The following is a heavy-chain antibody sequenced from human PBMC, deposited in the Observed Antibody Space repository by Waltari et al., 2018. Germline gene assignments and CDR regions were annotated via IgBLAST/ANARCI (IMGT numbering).Heavy chain of an antibody. CDR1: GFTFSSYA. CDR3: AKADTMIVVVITLLFDY. D-gene: IGHD3-22*01. Sequence: EVQLLESGGGLVQPGGSLRLSCAASGFTFSSYAMSWVRQAPGKGLEWVSAISGSGGSTYYADSVKGRLTISRDNSKNTLYLQMNSLRAEDTAVYYCAKADTMIVVVITLLFDYWGQGTLVTVSS. V-gene: IGHV3-23*01. J-gene: IGHJ4*02. CDR2: ISGSGGST.